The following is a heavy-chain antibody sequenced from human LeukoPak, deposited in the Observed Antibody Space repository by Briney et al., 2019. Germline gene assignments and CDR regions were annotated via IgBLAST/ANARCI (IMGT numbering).Heavy chain of an antibody. CDR3: ARVSPTG. Sequence: GGSLRLSCAASGFTFSSYSMNWVRQAPGKGLEWVSSISSSSSYTYYADSVKGRFTISRDNAKNSLYLQMNSLRAEDTAVYYCARVSPTGWGQGTLVTVSS. D-gene: IGHD3-9*01. J-gene: IGHJ4*02. CDR1: GFTFSSYS. CDR2: ISSSSSYT. V-gene: IGHV3-21*01.